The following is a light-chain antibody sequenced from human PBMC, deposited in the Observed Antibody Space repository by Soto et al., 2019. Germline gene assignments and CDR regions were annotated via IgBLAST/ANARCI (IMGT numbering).Light chain of an antibody. V-gene: IGKV3-20*01. CDR1: QSVSNSY. J-gene: IGKJ2*01. CDR3: QQYGSTPRT. Sequence: EIVLTQSPGTLSLSPGEGATLSCRASQSVSNSYLAWYQQKPGQAPRLLIYDASYRGNDIPDRFSGSGSGTDFTLSISRLEPEDFAVYYCQQYGSTPRTFGQGTKLEIK. CDR2: DAS.